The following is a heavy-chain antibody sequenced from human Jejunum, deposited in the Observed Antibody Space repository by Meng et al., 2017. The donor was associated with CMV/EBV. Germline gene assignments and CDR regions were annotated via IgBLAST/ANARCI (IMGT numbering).Heavy chain of an antibody. CDR1: GFTFRDHY. Sequence: SGFTFRDHYMSWIRQAPGKGLEWISYIGTSGSIIYYADSVKDRFTISRDDAKSLLYLQMNSLTGEDTALYYCARGGLTGFPHYDYWGQGTLVTVSS. D-gene: IGHD3-9*01. V-gene: IGHV3-11*01. CDR2: IGTSGSII. J-gene: IGHJ4*02. CDR3: ARGGLTGFPHYDY.